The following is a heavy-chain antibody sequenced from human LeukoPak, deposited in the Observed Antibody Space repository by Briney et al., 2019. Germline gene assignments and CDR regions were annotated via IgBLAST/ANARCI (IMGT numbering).Heavy chain of an antibody. J-gene: IGHJ4*02. CDR2: INHSGST. Sequence: SETLSLTCAVYGGSFSGYYWSWIRQPPGKGLEWIGEINHSGSTNYNPSLKSQVTISVDTSKNQFSLKLSSVTAADTAVYYCARGWVSVAGTILYYFDYWGQGTLVTVSS. CDR3: ARGWVSVAGTILYYFDY. V-gene: IGHV4-34*01. D-gene: IGHD6-19*01. CDR1: GGSFSGYY.